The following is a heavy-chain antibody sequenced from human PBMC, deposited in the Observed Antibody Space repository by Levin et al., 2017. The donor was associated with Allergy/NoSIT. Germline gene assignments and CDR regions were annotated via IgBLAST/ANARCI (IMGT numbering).Heavy chain of an antibody. CDR3: ARDPGAMFGSTLDYYYYYMDV. V-gene: IGHV3-30-3*01. Sequence: GGSLRLSCAASGFTFSSYAMHWVRQAPGKGLEWVAVISYDGSNKYYADSVKGRFTISRDNSKNTLYLQMNSLRAEDTAVYYCARDPGAMFGSTLDYYYYYMDVWGKGTTVTVSS. CDR2: ISYDGSNK. J-gene: IGHJ6*03. CDR1: GFTFSSYA. D-gene: IGHD3-16*01.